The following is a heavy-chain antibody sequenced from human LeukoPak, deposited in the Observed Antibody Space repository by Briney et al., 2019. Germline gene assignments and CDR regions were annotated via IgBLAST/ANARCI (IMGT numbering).Heavy chain of an antibody. CDR2: IIPIFGTA. CDR3: ASNML. CDR1: GRTFISYA. J-gene: IGHJ4*02. V-gene: IGHV1-69*13. Sequence: ASVKVSCKASGRTFISYAISWVRQAPGQGLEWMGGIIPIFGTANYAQEFQGRVTITADESTSTAYMELSRLRSEDTAVYYCASNMLWGQGTLVTVSS. D-gene: IGHD2-8*01.